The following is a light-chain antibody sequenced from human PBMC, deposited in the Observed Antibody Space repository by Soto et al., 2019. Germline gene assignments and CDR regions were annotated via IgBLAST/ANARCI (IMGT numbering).Light chain of an antibody. Sequence: EIGLTQSPGTLSLSPGERATLSCRASQSLSHSYLAWYQQTPGQAPRLLIYGVSSRATGIPDRFGGSGSGTDFTLTISRLEPEDVAVYYCQQYGISPRTFGQGTKVEIK. V-gene: IGKV3-20*01. CDR2: GVS. J-gene: IGKJ1*01. CDR1: QSLSHSY. CDR3: QQYGISPRT.